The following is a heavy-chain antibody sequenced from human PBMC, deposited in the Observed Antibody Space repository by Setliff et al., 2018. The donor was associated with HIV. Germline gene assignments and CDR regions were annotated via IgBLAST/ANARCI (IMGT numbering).Heavy chain of an antibody. J-gene: IGHJ5*02. Sequence: KTSETLSLTCTLSGGYFGVYRWSWIRQSAGRGLEWIGRIDSSGTTDYKPSLKGRVAISVDTSRNQFSLRVTSVTAADTAVYFCARDRHSSGLGSYGPWGPGILVTVSS. D-gene: IGHD3-10*01. CDR2: IDSSGTT. CDR1: GGYFGVYR. V-gene: IGHV4-4*07. CDR3: ARDRHSSGLGSYGP.